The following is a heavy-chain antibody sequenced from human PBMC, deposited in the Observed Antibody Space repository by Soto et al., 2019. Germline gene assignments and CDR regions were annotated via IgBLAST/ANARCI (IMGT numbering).Heavy chain of an antibody. CDR3: VSWMSAHFDY. V-gene: IGHV3-23*04. J-gene: IGHJ4*02. CDR2: ISRDEDNT. CDR1: EFTFGGLG. Sequence: EVQLVESGGGLVKPGGSLRLSCAAPEFTFGGLGLSWVRQSPGRGLEWVSTISRDEDNTHYADSVNGRFTISKDRSTNTLHLHMASLRAEDTAMYYCVSWMSAHFDYWGQGTLVTVSS. D-gene: IGHD2-2*03.